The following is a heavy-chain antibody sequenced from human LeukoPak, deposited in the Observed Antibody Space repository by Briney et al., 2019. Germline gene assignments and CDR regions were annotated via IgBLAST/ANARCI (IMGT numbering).Heavy chain of an antibody. CDR2: ISSSSYI. CDR1: GFTFSSYS. D-gene: IGHD6-6*01. V-gene: IGHV3-21*01. Sequence: GGSLRLSCAASGFTFSSYSVDWVRQPPGKGLEWVSSISSSSYIYYSDSVKGRFTISRDNAKNSLYLQMNSLRAEDTAVYYCARDPRGAARPGYWGQGTLVTVSS. J-gene: IGHJ4*02. CDR3: ARDPRGAARPGY.